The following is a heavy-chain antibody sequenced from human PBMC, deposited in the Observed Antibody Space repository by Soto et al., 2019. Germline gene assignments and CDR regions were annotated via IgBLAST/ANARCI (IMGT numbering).Heavy chain of an antibody. J-gene: IGHJ4*02. V-gene: IGHV4-59*01. CDR1: GGSISSYY. CDR3: ARDVDIVGATGHFDY. Sequence: SETLSLTCTVSGGSISSYYWSWIRQPPGKGLEWIGYIYYSGSTNYNPSLKSRVTISVDTSKNQFSLKLSSVTAADTAVYYCARDVDIVGATGHFDYWGQGTLVTVSS. D-gene: IGHD1-26*01. CDR2: IYYSGST.